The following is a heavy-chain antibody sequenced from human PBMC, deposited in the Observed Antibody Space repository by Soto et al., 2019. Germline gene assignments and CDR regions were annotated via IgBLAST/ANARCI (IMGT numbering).Heavy chain of an antibody. Sequence: PSETLSLTCAVYGGPFSGYYWSWIRQPPGKGLEWIGEINHSGSTNYNPSLKSRVTISVDTSKNQFSLKLSSVTAADTAVYYCAREGFDYWGQGTLVTVSS. CDR2: INHSGST. V-gene: IGHV4-34*01. J-gene: IGHJ4*02. CDR1: GGPFSGYY. CDR3: AREGFDY.